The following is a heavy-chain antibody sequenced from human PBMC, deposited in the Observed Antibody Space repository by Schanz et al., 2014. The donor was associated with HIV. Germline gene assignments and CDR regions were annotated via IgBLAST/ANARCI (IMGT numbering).Heavy chain of an antibody. Sequence: VQLVESGGGLVKPGGSLRLSCAASGFSFSSYGIHWVRQGPGKGLEWVALIWYDGSQKYYADSVKGRFTISRDNSKNTLYLQMNSLRAEDTAVYYCAKDGSWEAFDAFDIWGQGTMVTVSS. CDR3: AKDGSWEAFDAFDI. J-gene: IGHJ3*02. CDR2: IWYDGSQK. CDR1: GFSFSSYG. D-gene: IGHD1-26*01. V-gene: IGHV3-30*02.